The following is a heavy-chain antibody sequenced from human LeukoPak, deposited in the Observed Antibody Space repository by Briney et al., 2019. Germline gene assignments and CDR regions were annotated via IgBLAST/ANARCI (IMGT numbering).Heavy chain of an antibody. CDR3: ARSSIIAAAGPYYFDY. J-gene: IGHJ4*02. Sequence: GRSLRLSCAASGFTFSSYAMHWVRQAPGKGLEWVALISYDGSNKYYADSVKARFIISRDNSKNTVYLQMNSLRAEDTAVYYCARSSIIAAAGPYYFDYWGQGTLVTVSS. V-gene: IGHV3-30*04. D-gene: IGHD6-13*01. CDR2: ISYDGSNK. CDR1: GFTFSSYA.